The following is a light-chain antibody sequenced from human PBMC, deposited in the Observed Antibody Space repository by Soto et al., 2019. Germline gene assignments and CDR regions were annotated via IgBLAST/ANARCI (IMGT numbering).Light chain of an antibody. CDR2: DAS. Sequence: DIQMTQSPSTLSASVGDRVTITCRASQSISSWLAWYQQKPGKAPKLLIYDASSLQGGVPSRFSGSGSGTEFTLTISSLQPDDFATYHSQHYNSYPRTFGQGTKVEIK. J-gene: IGKJ1*01. CDR1: QSISSW. V-gene: IGKV1-5*01. CDR3: QHYNSYPRT.